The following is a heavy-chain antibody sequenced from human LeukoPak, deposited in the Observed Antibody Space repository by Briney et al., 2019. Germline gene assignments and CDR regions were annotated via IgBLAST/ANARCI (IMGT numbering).Heavy chain of an antibody. CDR1: GYTFTGYY. J-gene: IGHJ4*02. CDR3: ASTYYYDSSGYQPLDY. Sequence: ASVKVSCKASGYTFTGYYMHWVRQAPGQGLEWMGWINPNSGGTNYAQKFQGRVTMTGDTSISTAYMELSRLRSDDTAVYYCASTYYYDSSGYQPLDYWGQGTLVTVSS. V-gene: IGHV1-2*02. D-gene: IGHD3-22*01. CDR2: INPNSGGT.